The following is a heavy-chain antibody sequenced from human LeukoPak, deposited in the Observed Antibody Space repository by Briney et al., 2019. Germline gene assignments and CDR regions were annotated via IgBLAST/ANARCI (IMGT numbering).Heavy chain of an antibody. D-gene: IGHD3-16*01. J-gene: IGHJ4*02. CDR3: ARSLGETTFDY. V-gene: IGHV3-33*01. Sequence: DPGGSLRLSCAASRFTFRNYGMHWVRQAPGKGLEWVAVIWYDGSKKYYVDSVKGRFTISRDNSKNTVHREMNSLRVEDTAVYYCARSLGETTFDYWGQGTLVTVSS. CDR1: RFTFRNYG. CDR2: IWYDGSKK.